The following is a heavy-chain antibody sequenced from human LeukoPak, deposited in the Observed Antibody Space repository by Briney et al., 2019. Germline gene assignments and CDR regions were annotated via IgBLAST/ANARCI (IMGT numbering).Heavy chain of an antibody. CDR1: GGSISSGDYY. V-gene: IGHV4-30-4*01. D-gene: IGHD5-18*01. Sequence: SQTLSLTCTVSGGSISSGDYYWSWIRQPPGKGLEWIGYIYYSGTTYYNPCLKSRVTISVDTSKNQFSLKLSSVTAADTAVYYCARAGGYSYGYGFDYWGQGTLVTVSS. J-gene: IGHJ4*02. CDR2: IYYSGTT. CDR3: ARAGGYSYGYGFDY.